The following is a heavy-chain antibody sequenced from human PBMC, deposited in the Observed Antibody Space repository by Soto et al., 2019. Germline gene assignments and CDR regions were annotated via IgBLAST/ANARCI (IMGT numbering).Heavy chain of an antibody. Sequence: PSETLSLTCTVSGDSISSGGYYWSWIRQHPGKGLEWIGYIYDNGGAYYSPSLKGRVVISLDRSENQFSLRLSSVTAADTAVYYCARVKGGTTRRAFDSWGQGTLVTVSS. CDR2: IYDNGGA. J-gene: IGHJ4*02. D-gene: IGHD1-7*01. CDR1: GDSISSGGYY. V-gene: IGHV4-31*03. CDR3: ARVKGGTTRRAFDS.